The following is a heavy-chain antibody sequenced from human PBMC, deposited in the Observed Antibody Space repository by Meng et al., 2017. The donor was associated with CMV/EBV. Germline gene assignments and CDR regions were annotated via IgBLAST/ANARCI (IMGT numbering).Heavy chain of an antibody. D-gene: IGHD1-14*01. J-gene: IGHJ4*02. CDR1: GGDLRSYA. CDR3: ARADRTESLDY. CDR2: IIPIFGTA. Sequence: WKDSGGDLRSYAISWVRQAPGQGLEWMGGIIPIFGTASYAQKFQGRVTITTDESTSTAYMELSSLRSEDTAVYYCARADRTESLDYWGQGTLVTVSS. V-gene: IGHV1-69*05.